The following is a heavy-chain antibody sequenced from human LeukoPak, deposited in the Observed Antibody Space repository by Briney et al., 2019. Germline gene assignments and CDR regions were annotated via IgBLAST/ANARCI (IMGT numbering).Heavy chain of an antibody. J-gene: IGHJ4*02. CDR1: GYTFTGYY. Sequence: GPSVKVSCKASGYTFTGYYMHWVRQAPGQGIEWMGWINPNSGGTNYAQKFQGRVTMTRDTSISTAYMELSRLRTDDAAVYYCARYPSSGWYNFDYGGQGTLVTVSS. CDR3: ARYPSSGWYNFDY. CDR2: INPNSGGT. D-gene: IGHD6-19*01. V-gene: IGHV1-2*02.